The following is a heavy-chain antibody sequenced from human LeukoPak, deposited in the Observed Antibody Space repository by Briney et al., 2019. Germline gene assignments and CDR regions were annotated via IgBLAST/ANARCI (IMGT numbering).Heavy chain of an antibody. CDR3: AKDHLITYYYGSGSYYFDY. CDR1: GFTFSSYG. J-gene: IGHJ4*02. D-gene: IGHD3-10*01. CDR2: ISGSGDST. V-gene: IGHV3-23*01. Sequence: GGSLRLSCAASGFTFSSYGMSWVRQAPGKGLEWVSAISGSGDSTYYADSVKGRFTISRDNSKNTLYLQMNSLRAEDTAVYYCAKDHLITYYYGSGSYYFDYWGQGTLVTVSS.